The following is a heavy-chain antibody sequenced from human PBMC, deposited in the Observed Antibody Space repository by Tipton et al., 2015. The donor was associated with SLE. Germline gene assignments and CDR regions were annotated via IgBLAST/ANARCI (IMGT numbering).Heavy chain of an antibody. Sequence: TLSLTCTVSGGSINGYYWSWVRQPPGKGLEWIGYISFSGLTNYNPSVRSRVSTSMDTSKNQFSLQMSSVTAADTAVYYCAGLQQLVGFDPWGQGTLVTVSS. CDR3: AGLQQLVGFDP. D-gene: IGHD6-13*01. J-gene: IGHJ5*02. CDR2: ISFSGLT. CDR1: GGSINGYY. V-gene: IGHV4-59*12.